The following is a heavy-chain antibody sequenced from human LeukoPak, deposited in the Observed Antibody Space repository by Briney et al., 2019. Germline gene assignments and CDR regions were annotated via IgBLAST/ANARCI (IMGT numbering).Heavy chain of an antibody. Sequence: SETLSLTCTVSGGSISSGSYYWSWIRQPAGKGLEWIGRIYTSGSTNYNPSLKSRVTISVDTSKNQFSLKLSSVTAADTAVYYCAREYCSSTSCYIFDIWGQGTMVTVSS. CDR1: GGSISSGSYY. J-gene: IGHJ3*02. D-gene: IGHD2-2*02. CDR2: IYTSGST. CDR3: AREYCSSTSCYIFDI. V-gene: IGHV4-61*02.